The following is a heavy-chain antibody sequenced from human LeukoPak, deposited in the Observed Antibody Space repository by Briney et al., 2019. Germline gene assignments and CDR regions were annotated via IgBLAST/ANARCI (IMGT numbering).Heavy chain of an antibody. V-gene: IGHV4-34*01. D-gene: IGHD5-18*01. CDR1: GVSFSGYF. Sequence: SETLSLTCRVYGVSFSGYFWIWFRQPPGKGLEWIGEINYSGSTNYNSSLKRRAIISVDTSKNQFSLKLTSVTAADTAVYFCAKYRYGYRGMDSWGQGTQVTVSS. CDR3: AKYRYGYRGMDS. CDR2: INYSGST. J-gene: IGHJ4*02.